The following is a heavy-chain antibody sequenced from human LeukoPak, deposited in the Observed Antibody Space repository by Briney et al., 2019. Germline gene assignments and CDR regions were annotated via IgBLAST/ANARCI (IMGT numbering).Heavy chain of an antibody. V-gene: IGHV1-69*04. CDR2: SIPILGIA. J-gene: IGHJ4*02. CDR1: GGTFSSYA. Sequence: SVKVSCKASGGTFSSYAISWVRQAPGQGLEWMGRSIPILGIANYAQKFQGRVTITADKSTSTAYMELSSLRSEDTAVYYCATLSIVVVTANLDYWGREPWSPSPQ. CDR3: ATLSIVVVTANLDY. D-gene: IGHD2-21*02.